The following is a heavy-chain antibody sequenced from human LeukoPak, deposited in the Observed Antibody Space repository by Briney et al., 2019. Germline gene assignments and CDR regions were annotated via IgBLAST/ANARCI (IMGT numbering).Heavy chain of an antibody. D-gene: IGHD3-10*01. J-gene: IGHJ4*02. CDR1: RSSLTKIS. CDR2: FGPQVGET. CDR3: ATGAMVYEY. Sequence: GASVKVSCKVSRSSLTKISIDWVRQAPGKGLECMGTFGPQVGETIHAQKLQGRLKMTADTSTDTAYMEINSLQSEDTAAYYCATGAMVYEYWGQGTLVTVSS. V-gene: IGHV1-24*01.